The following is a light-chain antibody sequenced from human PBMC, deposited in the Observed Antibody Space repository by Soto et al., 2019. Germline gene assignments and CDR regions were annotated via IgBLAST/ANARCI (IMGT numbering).Light chain of an antibody. Sequence: QSVLTQPPSASGTPGQRVTISCSGSSSNIGSNTVNWYQQLPGTAPKHLIFSNNQRPSGVPDRFSGSKSGTSASLAISGLRSEDEADYYCSTWDASLSGRVFGGGTKLTVL. CDR3: STWDASLSGRV. V-gene: IGLV1-44*01. CDR1: SSNIGSNT. CDR2: SNN. J-gene: IGLJ3*02.